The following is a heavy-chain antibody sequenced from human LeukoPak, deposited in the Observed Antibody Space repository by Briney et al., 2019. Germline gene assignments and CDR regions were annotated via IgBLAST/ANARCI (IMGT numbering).Heavy chain of an antibody. CDR3: AREGIAPRRFAAPLDY. Sequence: PGGSLRLSCGASGFTFSDYYMSWIRQAPGKGLEWVSHISSSSSTIYYADSVKGRFTISRDNAKNSLYLQMNSLRAEDTAVYYCAREGIAPRRFAAPLDYWGQGTLVTVSS. V-gene: IGHV3-11*04. CDR1: GFTFSDYY. D-gene: IGHD6-6*01. CDR2: ISSSSSTI. J-gene: IGHJ4*02.